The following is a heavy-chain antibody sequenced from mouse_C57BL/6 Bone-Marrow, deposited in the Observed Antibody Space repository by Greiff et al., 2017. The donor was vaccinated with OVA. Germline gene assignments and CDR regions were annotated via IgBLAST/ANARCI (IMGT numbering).Heavy chain of an antibody. Sequence: EVKLVESEGGLVQPGSSMKLSCTASGFTFSDYYMAWVRQVPEKGLEWVANINYDGSSTYYLDSLKSRFIISRDNAKNILYLQMSSLKSEDTATYYCARNYFYWYFDVWGTGTTVTVSS. CDR1: GFTFSDYY. V-gene: IGHV5-16*01. CDR2: INYDGSST. CDR3: ARNYFYWYFDV. D-gene: IGHD2-1*01. J-gene: IGHJ1*03.